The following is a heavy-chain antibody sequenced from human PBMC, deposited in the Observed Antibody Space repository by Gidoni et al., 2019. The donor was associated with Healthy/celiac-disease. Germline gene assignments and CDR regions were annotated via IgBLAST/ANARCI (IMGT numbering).Heavy chain of an antibody. D-gene: IGHD3-3*01. CDR2: IIPIFGTA. CDR3: ARSGGTIFGVVGPFYYYGMDV. V-gene: IGHV1-69*01. CDR1: GGTFSSYA. J-gene: IGHJ6*02. Sequence: QVQLVQSGAEVKKPGSSVKVSCKASGGTFSSYAISWVRQAPGQGLEWMGGIIPIFGTANYAQKFQGRVTITADESTSTAYMELSSLRSEDTAVYYCARSGGTIFGVVGPFYYYGMDVWGQGTTVTVSS.